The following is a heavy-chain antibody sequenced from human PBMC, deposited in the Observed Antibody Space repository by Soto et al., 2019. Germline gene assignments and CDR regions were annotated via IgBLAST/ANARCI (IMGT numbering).Heavy chain of an antibody. CDR1: GGSISSYY. D-gene: IGHD3-3*01. V-gene: IGHV4-59*01. Sequence: PSETLSLTCTVSGGSISSYYWSWIRQPPGKGLEWIGYIYYSGSTNYNPSLKSRVTISVDTSKNQFSLKLSSVTAADTAVYYCARGTHYDFWSGYYDSRDQGTLVTVSS. CDR2: IYYSGST. J-gene: IGHJ5*01. CDR3: ARGTHYDFWSGYYDS.